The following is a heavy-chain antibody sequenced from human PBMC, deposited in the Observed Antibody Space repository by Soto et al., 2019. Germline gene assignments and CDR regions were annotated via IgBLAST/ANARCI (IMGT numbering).Heavy chain of an antibody. J-gene: IGHJ6*02. CDR2: ISAYNGNT. Sequence: ASVKVSCKASGYTFTSYGISWVRQAPGQGLEWMGWISAYNGNTNYAQKLQGRVAMTTDTSTSTAYMELRSLRSEDTAVYYCARDMRGSGSYFYYYYGMDVWGQGTTVTVSS. V-gene: IGHV1-18*04. D-gene: IGHD3-10*01. CDR1: GYTFTSYG. CDR3: ARDMRGSGSYFYYYYGMDV.